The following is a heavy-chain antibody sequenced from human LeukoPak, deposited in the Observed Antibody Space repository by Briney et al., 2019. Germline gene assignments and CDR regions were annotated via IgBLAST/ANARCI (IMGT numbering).Heavy chain of an antibody. CDR3: ARDGGLKSHFDY. CDR2: IYSNGNS. J-gene: IGHJ4*02. CDR1: TGSFNDYY. D-gene: IGHD3-16*01. Sequence: SETLSLICSVFTGSFNDYYWNWIRQPPGKGLEWIGYIYSNGNSNYNPSLKSRVTISVDTSKNELSLKLTSVTAADTAIYFCARDGGLKSHFDYWGQGTLVTVSS. V-gene: IGHV4-59*01.